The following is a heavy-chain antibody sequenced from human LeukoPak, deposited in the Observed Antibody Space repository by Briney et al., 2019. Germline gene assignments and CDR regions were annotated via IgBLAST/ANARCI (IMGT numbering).Heavy chain of an antibody. D-gene: IGHD4/OR15-4a*01. CDR1: GFTFSSYT. CDR2: ISGSSSHI. V-gene: IGHV3-21*01. CDR3: VRIPNSANFPNWFDP. J-gene: IGHJ5*02. Sequence: KPGGSLRLSCAASGFTFSSYTINWVRQAPGKGLEWISSISGSSSHIYYADSVKGRFTISRDNAKDSLYLQMNSLRAEDTALYYCVRIPNSANFPNWFDPWGQGTLVTVSS.